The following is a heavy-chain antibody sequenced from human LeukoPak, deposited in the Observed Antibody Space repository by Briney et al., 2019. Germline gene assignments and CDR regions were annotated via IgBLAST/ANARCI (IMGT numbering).Heavy chain of an antibody. D-gene: IGHD5-18*01. V-gene: IGHV3-48*01. J-gene: IGHJ4*02. CDR2: ISSSSSTI. CDR3: SREGYSYGYDY. CDR1: GFTFSSYS. Sequence: PGGFLRLSCAASGFTFSSYSMNWVRQAPGKGLEWVSYISSSSSTIYYADSVKGRFTISRDNAKNSLFLQMNSLRAEDTAVYYCSREGYSYGYDYWGQGTLVTVSS.